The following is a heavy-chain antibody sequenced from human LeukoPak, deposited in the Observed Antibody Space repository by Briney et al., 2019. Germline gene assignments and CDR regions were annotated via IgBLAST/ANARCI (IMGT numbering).Heavy chain of an antibody. CDR1: GGSFSGYY. V-gene: IGHV4-34*01. CDR2: INDSGST. D-gene: IGHD3-16*01. J-gene: IGHJ6*02. CDR3: ARLKSAMGAYYYYYYGMDV. Sequence: SETLSLTCAVYGGSFSGYYWSWLRQPPGKGLEWIGEINDSGSTNYNPSLKSRVTISVDTSKNQFSLKLSSVTAADTAVYYCARLKSAMGAYYYYYYGMDVWGQGTTVTVSS.